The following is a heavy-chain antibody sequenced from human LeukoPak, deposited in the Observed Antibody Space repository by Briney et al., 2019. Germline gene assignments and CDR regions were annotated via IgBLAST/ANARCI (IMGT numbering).Heavy chain of an antibody. Sequence: SCKTSGYSFTSQDMHWVRQAPGKGLQCVSAITASGDTTYYADSVRGRFTISRDNARNTLYLQLNNLRAEDTAIYYCAKAFGTNGYYQLPIDFWGQGTLVAVSS. V-gene: IGHV3-23*01. CDR1: GYSFTSQD. CDR2: ITASGDTT. D-gene: IGHD3-22*01. CDR3: AKAFGTNGYYQLPIDF. J-gene: IGHJ4*02.